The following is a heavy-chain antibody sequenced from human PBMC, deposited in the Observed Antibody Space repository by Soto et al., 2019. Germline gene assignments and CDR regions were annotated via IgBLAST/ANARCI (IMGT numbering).Heavy chain of an antibody. CDR1: GFTIRSYW. Sequence: EVQLVESGGGLVQPGESLRLSCVVSGFTIRSYWMYWVRQAPGKGLVWVSRINGDGSSTNYADSVKGRFTISRDNAKNTLYLQMNTLRAEDTAVYYCAIAVAGPTAIAYWGQGNQVTVSS. D-gene: IGHD6-19*01. CDR2: INGDGSST. V-gene: IGHV3-74*01. J-gene: IGHJ4*02. CDR3: AIAVAGPTAIAY.